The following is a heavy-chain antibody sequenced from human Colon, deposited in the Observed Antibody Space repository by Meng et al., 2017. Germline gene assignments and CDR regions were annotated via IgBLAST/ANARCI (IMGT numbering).Heavy chain of an antibody. D-gene: IGHD6-19*01. CDR1: GGSFSGYY. V-gene: IGHV4-34*11. Sequence: QVRVRQWGAGLLKPSETLSLPCAVYGGSFSGYYWSWIRQSPGKGLEWIGYIYYTGTTNYNPSLKSRVTISVDTSKNQFSLKLSSVTPADTAVYFCARDNLLTSGSRFYFDLWGQGTLVTVSS. CDR3: ARDNLLTSGSRFYFDL. J-gene: IGHJ4*02. CDR2: IYYTGTT.